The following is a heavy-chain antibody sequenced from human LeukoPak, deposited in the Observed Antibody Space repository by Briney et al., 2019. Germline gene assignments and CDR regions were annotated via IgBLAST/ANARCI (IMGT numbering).Heavy chain of an antibody. Sequence: GGSLRLSCAASGFPFSNAWMSWVRQAPGKGLEWVGRIKSKLDGGTTDYAAPVKGRFTISRDDSKNTLHLQMNSLKTDDTAVYYCTTDYYDNSGFYLRHFWGQGTLVTVSS. D-gene: IGHD3-22*01. CDR2: IKSKLDGGTT. CDR1: GFPFSNAW. J-gene: IGHJ4*02. CDR3: TTDYYDNSGFYLRHF. V-gene: IGHV3-15*01.